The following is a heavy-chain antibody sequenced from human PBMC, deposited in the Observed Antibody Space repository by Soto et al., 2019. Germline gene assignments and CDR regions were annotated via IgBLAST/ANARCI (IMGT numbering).Heavy chain of an antibody. V-gene: IGHV1-69*01. J-gene: IGHJ6*02. Sequence: QVQLVQSGAEVTKPGSSVKVSCKASGGTFSSYAISWVRQAPVQGLDWMGGIIPIFGTANYAQKFQGRVTITADESTSTAYMELSSLRAEDTAVYYCARDRALGYCSSTSCPPYGMDVWGQGTTVTVSS. CDR2: IIPIFGTA. CDR3: ARDRALGYCSSTSCPPYGMDV. CDR1: GGTFSSYA. D-gene: IGHD2-2*01.